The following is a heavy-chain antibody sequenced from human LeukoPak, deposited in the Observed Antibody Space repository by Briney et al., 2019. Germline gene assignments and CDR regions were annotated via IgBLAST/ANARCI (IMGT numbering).Heavy chain of an antibody. Sequence: GGSLRLSCAASGITFSRYWMTWVRQAPGKGPEWVATIKQDGSEKYYVDSVKGRFTISRDNTKNSLYLQVNTLRAEDTAVYYCARGGQSSSWFWIDWGQGTQVTVYS. V-gene: IGHV3-7*01. CDR1: GITFSRYW. CDR2: IKQDGSEK. CDR3: ARGGQSSSWFWID. D-gene: IGHD6-19*01. J-gene: IGHJ4*02.